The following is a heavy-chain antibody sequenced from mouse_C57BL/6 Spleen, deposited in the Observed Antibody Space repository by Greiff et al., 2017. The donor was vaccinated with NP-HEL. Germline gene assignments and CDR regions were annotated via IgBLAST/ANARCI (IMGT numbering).Heavy chain of an antibody. CDR3: AREYYYGSPVDV. D-gene: IGHD1-1*01. CDR2: INPYNGDT. CDR1: GYSFTGYF. V-gene: IGHV1-20*01. Sequence: EVQLQQSGPELVKPGDSVKISCKASGYSFTGYFMNWVMQSHGKSLEWIGRINPYNGDTFYNQKFKGKATLTVDKSSSTAHMELRSLTSEDSAVYYCAREYYYGSPVDVWGTGTTVTVSS. J-gene: IGHJ1*03.